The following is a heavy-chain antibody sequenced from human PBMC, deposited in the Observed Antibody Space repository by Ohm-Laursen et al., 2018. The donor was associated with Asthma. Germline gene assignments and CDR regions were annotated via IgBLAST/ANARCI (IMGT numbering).Heavy chain of an antibody. V-gene: IGHV3-7*01. J-gene: IGHJ3*01. CDR2: INQDASEK. Sequence: SLRLSCTASVFTFSSYWMSWVRQAPGKGLEWVANINQDASEKYYLDSVRGRFTTSRDNAENSVFLQMNSLRAEDTAIYYCVRDTRFAFHFWGQGTMVTVSS. CDR3: VRDTRFAFHF. CDR1: VFTFSSYW.